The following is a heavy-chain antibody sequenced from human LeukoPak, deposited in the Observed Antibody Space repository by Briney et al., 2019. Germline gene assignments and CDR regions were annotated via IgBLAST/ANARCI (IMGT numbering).Heavy chain of an antibody. CDR1: GYTFTNYG. V-gene: IGHV1-18*01. CDR3: ATPPSMVRGVNYYYYMDV. CDR2: ISAYNGNT. J-gene: IGHJ6*03. D-gene: IGHD3-10*01. Sequence: ASVKVSCKTSGYTFTNYGISWVRQAPGQGLEWMGWISAYNGNTNYAQKLQGRVTMTTDTSTSTAYMELRSLKSDDTAVYYCATPPSMVRGVNYYYYMDVWGKGTTVTISS.